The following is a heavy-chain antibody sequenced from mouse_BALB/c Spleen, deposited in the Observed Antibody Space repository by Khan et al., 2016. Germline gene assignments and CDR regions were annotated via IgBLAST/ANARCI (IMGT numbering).Heavy chain of an antibody. CDR3: ARPDDYAWFAY. D-gene: IGHD1-1*01. Sequence: EGKLLESGGGLVQPGGSLKLSCAASGFDFSRYWMNWVRQAPGKGLEWIGEINPDSSTINYTPLLKDKFIISRDNAKNTLYLQMSKVRSEDTALYDCARPDDYAWFAYWGQGTLVTVSA. CDR1: GFDFSRYW. J-gene: IGHJ3*01. CDR2: INPDSSTI. V-gene: IGHV4-1*02.